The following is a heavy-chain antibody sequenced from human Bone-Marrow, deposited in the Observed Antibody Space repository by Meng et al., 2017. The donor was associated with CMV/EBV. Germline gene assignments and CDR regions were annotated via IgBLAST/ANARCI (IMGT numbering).Heavy chain of an antibody. CDR3: AREHGGWNDAFDI. J-gene: IGHJ3*02. V-gene: IGHV3-21*04. CDR1: GFTFSSYS. D-gene: IGHD6-19*01. CDR2: ISSSSSYI. Sequence: GESLKISCAASGFTFSSYSMNWVRQAPGKGLEWVSSISSSSSYIYYADSVKGRFTISRDNAKNSLYLQMNSLRAEDTALYYCAREHGGWNDAFDIWGQGTMVTVSS.